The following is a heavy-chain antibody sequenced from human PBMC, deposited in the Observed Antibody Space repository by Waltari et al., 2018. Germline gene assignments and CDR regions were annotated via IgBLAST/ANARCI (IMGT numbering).Heavy chain of an antibody. Sequence: EVQLVESGGGLVQPGRSLRLSCAASGFTFDDYAMHWVRQAPGKGLEWVSGISWNSGSIGYADSVKGRFTSSRDNAKNSLYLQMNSLRAEDTALYYCAKWGDGADYWGQGTLVTVSS. CDR2: ISWNSGSI. CDR1: GFTFDDYA. D-gene: IGHD3-10*01. CDR3: AKWGDGADY. J-gene: IGHJ4*02. V-gene: IGHV3-9*01.